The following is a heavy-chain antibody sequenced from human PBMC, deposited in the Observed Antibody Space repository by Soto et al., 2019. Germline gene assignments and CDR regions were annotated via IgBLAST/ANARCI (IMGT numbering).Heavy chain of an antibody. CDR2: INNSGST. D-gene: IGHD4-17*01. CDR3: ARGTFYYGDYVNY. J-gene: IGHJ4*02. V-gene: IGHV4-61*01. CDR1: GGSVSSGIYN. Sequence: PSETLTLTCTVSGGSVSSGIYNWSWIRQPPGKGLEWIGEINNSGSTNYNPSLKSRVTISVDTSKNQFSLKLSSVITADTAVFYCARGTFYYGDYVNYWGQGTLVTVSS.